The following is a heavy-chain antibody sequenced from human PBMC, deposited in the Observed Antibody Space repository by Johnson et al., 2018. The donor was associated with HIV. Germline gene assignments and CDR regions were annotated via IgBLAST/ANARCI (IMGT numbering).Heavy chain of an antibody. Sequence: VQLVESGGGLVQPGRSLRLSCAASGFTFDDYAMHWVRQAPGKGLEWVSGISWNSGSIGYADSVKGRFTISRDNAKNSLYLQMNSLRAEDTAVYYCARDQSEVDAFDIWGQGTMVTVSS. CDR3: ARDQSEVDAFDI. V-gene: IGHV3-9*01. J-gene: IGHJ3*02. CDR2: ISWNSGSI. CDR1: GFTFDDYA.